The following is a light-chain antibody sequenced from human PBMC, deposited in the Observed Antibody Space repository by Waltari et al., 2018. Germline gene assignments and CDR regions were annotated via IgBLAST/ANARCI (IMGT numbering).Light chain of an antibody. J-gene: IGLJ2*01. CDR2: GNS. Sequence: QSVLTQPPSVSGAPGQRVTISCTGSSSNIGAGYDVHWYQQLPGTAPKLLIYGNSTRPSGVPDRFSGSESGTSASLAITGLQAEDEADYYCQSYDSSLSAVVFGGGTKLTVL. CDR3: QSYDSSLSAVV. V-gene: IGLV1-40*01. CDR1: SSNIGAGYD.